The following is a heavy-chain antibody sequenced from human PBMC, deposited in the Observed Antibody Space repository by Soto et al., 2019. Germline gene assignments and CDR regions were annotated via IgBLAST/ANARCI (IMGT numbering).Heavy chain of an antibody. CDR2: IYWDDDK. V-gene: IGHV2-5*02. Sequence: SGPTLVNPTQTLTLTCTFSAFALSTGGVGVGWIRQPPGKALEWLALIYWDDDKRYSPSLRSRLTITKDTSKNQVVLTMTNMDPVDTATYYCIQSRCGGDCLQSYASYYYYGMDVWGQGTTVTVSS. CDR1: AFALSTGGVG. CDR3: IQSRCGGDCLQSYASYYYYGMDV. D-gene: IGHD2-21*02. J-gene: IGHJ6*02.